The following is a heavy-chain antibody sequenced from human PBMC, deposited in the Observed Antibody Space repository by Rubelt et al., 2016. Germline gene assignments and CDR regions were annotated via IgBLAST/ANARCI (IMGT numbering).Heavy chain of an antibody. J-gene: IGHJ4*02. D-gene: IGHD1-26*01. CDR1: GYTFTTYG. CDR2: ISAYNGNT. V-gene: IGHV1-18*01. CDR3: AREAYSGRDPLIDY. Sequence: QVQLVQSGAEVKKPGASVKVSCKASGYTFTTYGINWVRQAPGPGLEWMGWISAYNGNTNHAQKPQGRSTMTTDTSTATAYMELRRRRSDETAVYYCAREAYSGRDPLIDYWGQGTLVTVSS.